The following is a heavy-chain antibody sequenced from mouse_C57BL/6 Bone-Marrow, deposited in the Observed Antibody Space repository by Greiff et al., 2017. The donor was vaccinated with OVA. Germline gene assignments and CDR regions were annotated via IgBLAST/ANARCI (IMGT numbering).Heavy chain of an antibody. CDR2: IYPRDGST. D-gene: IGHD3-2*02. CDR1: GYTFTSYD. Sequence: VQLVESGPELVKPGASVKLSCKASGYTFTSYDINWVKQRPGQGLEWIGWIYPRDGSTKYNEKFKGKATLTVDTSSSTAYMELHSLTSEDSAVYFCARNQLRPHYYAMDYWGQGTSVTVSS. J-gene: IGHJ4*01. CDR3: ARNQLRPHYYAMDY. V-gene: IGHV1-85*01.